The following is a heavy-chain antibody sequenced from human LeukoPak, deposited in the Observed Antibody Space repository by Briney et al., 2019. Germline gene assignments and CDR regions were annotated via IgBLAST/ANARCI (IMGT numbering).Heavy chain of an antibody. Sequence: ASVKVSCKASGYTFTSYGISWVRQAPGQGLEWMGWISAYNGNTNYAQKLQGRVTMTTDTSTSTAYMELRSLRSDDTAVYYCARERYSYREHPKLFDHWGQGTLVTVSS. CDR1: GYTFTSYG. D-gene: IGHD5-18*01. V-gene: IGHV1-18*01. J-gene: IGHJ4*02. CDR3: ARERYSYREHPKLFDH. CDR2: ISAYNGNT.